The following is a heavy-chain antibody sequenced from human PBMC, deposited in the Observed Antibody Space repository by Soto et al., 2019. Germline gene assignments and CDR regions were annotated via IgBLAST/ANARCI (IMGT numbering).Heavy chain of an antibody. Sequence: SETLSLTCTVSGGSISSYYWSWIRQPPGKGLEWIGYIYYSGSTNYNPSLKSRVTISVDTSKNQFSLKLSSVTAADTAVYYCASHRGYSGYDGFDYWGQGTLVTVSS. D-gene: IGHD5-12*01. V-gene: IGHV4-59*01. CDR2: IYYSGST. CDR1: GGSISSYY. CDR3: ASHRGYSGYDGFDY. J-gene: IGHJ4*02.